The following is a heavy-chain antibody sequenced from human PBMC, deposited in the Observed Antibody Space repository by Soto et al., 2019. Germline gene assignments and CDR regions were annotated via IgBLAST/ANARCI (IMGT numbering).Heavy chain of an antibody. CDR3: AKDPEYSSFDY. CDR2: INPNSGST. J-gene: IGHJ4*02. D-gene: IGHD6-6*01. V-gene: IGHV1-2*02. Sequence: ASVKVSCKASVYTFTGYYMHWVRQAPGQGLEWMGWINPNSGSTYYADSVKGRFTISRDNSKNTLYLQMNSLRAEDTAVYYCAKDPEYSSFDYWGQGTLVTVSS. CDR1: VYTFTGYY.